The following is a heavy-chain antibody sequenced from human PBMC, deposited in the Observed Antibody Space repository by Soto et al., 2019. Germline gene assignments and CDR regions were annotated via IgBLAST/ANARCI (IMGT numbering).Heavy chain of an antibody. V-gene: IGHV3-66*04. J-gene: IGHJ3*02. CDR2: IYSGGST. Sequence: GGSLRLSCAASGFTVSSNYMSWVRQAPGKGLEWVSVIYSGGSTYYADSVKGRFTISRDNSKNTLYLQMNSLRAEDTAVYYCARQTTVTLDAFDIWGQGTMVTVSS. D-gene: IGHD4-17*01. CDR3: ARQTTVTLDAFDI. CDR1: GFTVSSNY.